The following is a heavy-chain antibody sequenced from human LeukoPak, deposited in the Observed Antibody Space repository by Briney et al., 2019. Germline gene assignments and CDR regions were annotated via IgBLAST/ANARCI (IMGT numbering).Heavy chain of an antibody. CDR2: INHGGSS. CDR3: ARGLLAFYGSGSSYSDYGMDV. J-gene: IGHJ6*04. D-gene: IGHD3-10*01. V-gene: IGHV4-34*01. CDR1: GGSFSDYY. Sequence: SETLSLTCAVYGGSFSDYYWSWIRQPPGKGLEWVGEINHGGSSNYTPSLKSRVTISLDASKNQFSLKLTSVTAADTAVYYCARGLLAFYGSGSSYSDYGMDVWGKGTTVTVSS.